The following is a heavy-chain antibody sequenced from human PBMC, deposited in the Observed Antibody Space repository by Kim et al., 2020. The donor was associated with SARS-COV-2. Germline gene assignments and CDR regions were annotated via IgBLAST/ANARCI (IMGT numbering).Heavy chain of an antibody. J-gene: IGHJ3*01. CDR1: GEPSNRDRYN. D-gene: IGHD3-10*01. CDR3: ARYYTSGKYAFDV. V-gene: IGHV4-39*01. CDR2: IFYSGTT. Sequence: SETLSLTCTVSGEPSNRDRYNWGWVRQPPGKGLEWIATIFYSGTTHYNPSLKSRVTISVDTSKNQLSLKLSSVTAADTAVYYCARYYTSGKYAFDVWGQGTMVTVSS.